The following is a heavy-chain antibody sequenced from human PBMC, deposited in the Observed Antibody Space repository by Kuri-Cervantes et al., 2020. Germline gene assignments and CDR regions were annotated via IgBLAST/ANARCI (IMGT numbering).Heavy chain of an antibody. Sequence: GGSLRRPCAASGFTFSSYWMSWVRQAPGKGLEWVANIKQDGSEKYYVDSVKGRFTISRDNAKNSLYLQMNSLRAEDTALYYCAKEKLRSLDYWGQGTLVTVSS. J-gene: IGHJ4*02. CDR2: IKQDGSEK. D-gene: IGHD4-17*01. V-gene: IGHV3-7*03. CDR1: GFTFSSYW. CDR3: AKEKLRSLDY.